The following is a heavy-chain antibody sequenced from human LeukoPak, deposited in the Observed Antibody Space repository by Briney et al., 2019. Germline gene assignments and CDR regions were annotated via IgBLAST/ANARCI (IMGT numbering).Heavy chain of an antibody. CDR2: MNPNSGNT. V-gene: IGHV1-8*01. D-gene: IGHD3-22*01. CDR3: ARGVVVITFPDAFDI. J-gene: IGHJ3*02. Sequence: ASVKVSCTASGYTFTSYDINWVRQATGQGLEWMGWMNPNSGNTGYAQKFQGRVTMTRNTSISTAYMELSSLRSEDTAVYYCARGVVVITFPDAFDIWGQGTMVTVSS. CDR1: GYTFTSYD.